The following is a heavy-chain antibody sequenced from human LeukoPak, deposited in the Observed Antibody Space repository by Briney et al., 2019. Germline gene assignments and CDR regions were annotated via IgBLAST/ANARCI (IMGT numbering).Heavy chain of an antibody. V-gene: IGHV4-39*01. CDR1: GGSISSSSYY. Sequence: SETLPLTCTVSGGSISSSSYYWGWIRQPPGKGLEWIGSIYYSGSTYYNPSPKSRVTISVDTSKNQFSLKLSSVTAADTAVYYCARHRSSTSLYNWFDPWGQGTLVTVSS. CDR2: IYYSGST. D-gene: IGHD2-2*01. J-gene: IGHJ5*02. CDR3: ARHRSSTSLYNWFDP.